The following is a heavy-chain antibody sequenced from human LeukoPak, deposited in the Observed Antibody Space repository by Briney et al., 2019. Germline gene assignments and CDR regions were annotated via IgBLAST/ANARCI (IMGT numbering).Heavy chain of an antibody. CDR3: ARGCSSTSCYLGGYYYMDV. CDR1: XFTVSXNY. D-gene: IGHD2-2*01. CDR2: IYSGGST. V-gene: IGHV3-53*01. Sequence: PGGSLRLSXXXXXFTVSXNYMSWVRQAPGKGLEWVSVIYSGGSTYYADSVKGRFTISRDNSKNTLYLQMNSLRAEDTAVYYCARGCSSTSCYLGGYYYMDVWGKGTTVTVSS. J-gene: IGHJ6*03.